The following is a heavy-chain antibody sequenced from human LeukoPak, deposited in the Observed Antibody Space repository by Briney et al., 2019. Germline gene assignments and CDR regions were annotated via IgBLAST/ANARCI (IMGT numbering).Heavy chain of an antibody. CDR3: AKDKGLKYMDV. D-gene: IGHD3/OR15-3a*01. V-gene: IGHV3-30*02. Sequence: GGSLRLSCAASGLTFSNHGMHWVRQAPGKGLEWVAFIRNDGTNKDYADSVKGRFTISRDNSKNTLDLEMNSLSIEDTAVYYCAKDKGLKYMDVWGKGTTVTISS. CDR1: GLTFSNHG. CDR2: IRNDGTNK. J-gene: IGHJ6*03.